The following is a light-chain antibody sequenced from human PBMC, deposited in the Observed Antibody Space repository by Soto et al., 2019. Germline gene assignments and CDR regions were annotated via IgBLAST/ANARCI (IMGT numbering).Light chain of an antibody. J-gene: IGLJ2*01. CDR3: HVWDSSSDHP. V-gene: IGLV3-21*02. Sequence: SYELTQPPSVSVAPGQTATITWGGDRIGSKSVHWFQQRPGQAPVLVVYDDSERPSGIPERFSGSNSGNTATLTISRVEAGDEADYYCHVWDSSSDHPFGGGTKLTAL. CDR2: DDS. CDR1: RIGSKS.